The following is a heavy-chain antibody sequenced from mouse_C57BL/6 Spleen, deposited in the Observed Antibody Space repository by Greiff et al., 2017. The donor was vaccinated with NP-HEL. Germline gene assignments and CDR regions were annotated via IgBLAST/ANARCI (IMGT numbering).Heavy chain of an antibody. J-gene: IGHJ1*03. D-gene: IGHD1-1*01. CDR1: GYTFTDYN. V-gene: IGHV1-22*01. CDR3: ARVHYYGSSYGYFDV. Sequence: EVKLQQSGPELVKPGASVKMSCKASGYTFTDYNMHWVKQSHGKSLEWIGYINPNNGGTSYNQKFKGKATLTVNKSSSTAYMELRSLTSEDSAVYYCARVHYYGSSYGYFDVWGTGTTVTVSS. CDR2: INPNNGGT.